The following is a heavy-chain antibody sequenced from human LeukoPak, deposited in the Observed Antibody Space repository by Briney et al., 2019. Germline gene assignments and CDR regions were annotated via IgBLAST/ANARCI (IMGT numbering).Heavy chain of an antibody. CDR3: ARGGDGASRGYSGYDMPLDY. Sequence: GASVKVSCKASGGTFSSYAISWVRQAPGQGLEWMGGIIPIFGTANYAQKFQGRVTITTDESTSTAYMELSSLRSEDTAVYYCARGGDGASRGYSGYDMPLDYWGQGTLVTVSS. CDR1: GGTFSSYA. D-gene: IGHD5-12*01. CDR2: IIPIFGTA. V-gene: IGHV1-69*05. J-gene: IGHJ4*02.